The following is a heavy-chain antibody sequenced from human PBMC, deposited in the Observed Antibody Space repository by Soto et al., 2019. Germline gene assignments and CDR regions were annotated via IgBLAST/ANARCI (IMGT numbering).Heavy chain of an antibody. V-gene: IGHV3-23*01. D-gene: IGHD6-19*01. CDR3: AQDIGGWLVPFDY. J-gene: IGHJ4*02. CDR1: GFTFSSYA. CDR2: ISGSGGST. Sequence: GGSMRLSCAASGFTFSSYARSWVRQAPGKGLEWVSAISGSGGSTYYADSVKGRFTISRDNSKNTPYLQRNSLRAEDTPVYYCAQDIGGWLVPFDYWGQGTLVTV.